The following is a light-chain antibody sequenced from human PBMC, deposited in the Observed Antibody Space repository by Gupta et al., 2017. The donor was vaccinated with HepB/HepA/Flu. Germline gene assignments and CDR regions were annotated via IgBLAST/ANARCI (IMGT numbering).Light chain of an antibody. Sequence: DIVMTQSPDSLAVSLGERATINCKSSQNILYSSDSRNYLAWYQQKPGQPPKLLIYWASTRESGVPDRFSGSGSGTDFTLTISSLQAEDVAVYYCQQYYSNPQTFGQGTKVESK. J-gene: IGKJ1*01. CDR3: QQYYSNPQT. CDR1: QNILYSSDSRNY. CDR2: WAS. V-gene: IGKV4-1*01.